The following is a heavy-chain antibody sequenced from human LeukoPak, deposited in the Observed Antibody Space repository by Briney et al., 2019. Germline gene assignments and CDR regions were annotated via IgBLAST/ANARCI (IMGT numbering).Heavy chain of an antibody. J-gene: IGHJ5*02. V-gene: IGHV3-30-3*01. CDR2: ISYDGSNK. CDR1: GFTFSSYA. Sequence: SGGSLRLSCAASGFTFSSYAMHWVRQAPGKGLEWVAVISYDGSNKYYADSVKGRFTISRDNSKNTLYLQMNSLRAEDTAVYYCAREPFPKSSSWPNWFDPWGQGTLVTVSS. D-gene: IGHD6-13*01. CDR3: AREPFPKSSSWPNWFDP.